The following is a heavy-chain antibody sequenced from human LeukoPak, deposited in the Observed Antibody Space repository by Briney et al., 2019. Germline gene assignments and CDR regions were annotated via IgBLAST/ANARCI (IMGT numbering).Heavy chain of an antibody. CDR3: ARDIVVVPAAQLITQKGIDY. CDR2: ISSRSKYI. J-gene: IGHJ4*02. V-gene: IGHV3-21*01. Sequence: GGPLRLSCAASGFTLSRYSMTWVPQAPGKGLEWGSSISSRSKYIYYADPVKGRFTISRDNAKNSPYLQMNTPRAEDTPVYYCARDIVVVPAAQLITQKGIDYWGQGNLVTVSS. CDR1: GFTLSRYS. D-gene: IGHD2-2*01.